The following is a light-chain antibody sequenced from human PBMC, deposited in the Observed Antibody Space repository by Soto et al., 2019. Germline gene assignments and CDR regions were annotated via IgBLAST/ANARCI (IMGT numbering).Light chain of an antibody. J-gene: IGKJ1*01. V-gene: IGKV1-17*03. CDR1: QGISNY. Sequence: DIQMTQSPSAMSASVGDRVTITCRASQGISNYLAWFQQKPGKVPERLIYATSSLQSGVPSRFSGSGSGTEFPLTISSLQPEDSANYYCLQHNIYPWTFGQGTKVEI. CDR2: ATS. CDR3: LQHNIYPWT.